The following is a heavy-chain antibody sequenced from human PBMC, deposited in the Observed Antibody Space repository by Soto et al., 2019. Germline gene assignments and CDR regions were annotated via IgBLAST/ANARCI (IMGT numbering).Heavy chain of an antibody. V-gene: IGHV3-33*01. CDR2: IWYDGSNK. CDR3: ATRATVKDAFDI. CDR1: GFTFSSYG. Sequence: QVQLVESGGGVVQPGRSLRLSCAASGFTFSSYGMHWVRQAPGKGLEWVAVIWYDGSNKYYADSVKGRFTISRDNSKNTLYLQMNSLRAEDTAVYYCATRATVKDAFDIWGQGTMVTVSS. J-gene: IGHJ3*02. D-gene: IGHD4-17*01.